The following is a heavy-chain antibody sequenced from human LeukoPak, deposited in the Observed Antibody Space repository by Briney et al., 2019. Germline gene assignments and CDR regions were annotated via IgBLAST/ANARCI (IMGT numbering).Heavy chain of an antibody. V-gene: IGHV1-8*03. D-gene: IGHD3-3*01. Sequence: ASVKVSCKASGYTFTSYDINWVRQATGQGLEWMGWMNPNSGNTGYAQKFQGRVTITRNTSISTAYMELSSLRSEDTAVYYCARGKATIFGVVIRTYYYYMDVWGKGTTVTVSS. CDR3: ARGKATIFGVVIRTYYYYMDV. CDR2: MNPNSGNT. CDR1: GYTFTSYD. J-gene: IGHJ6*03.